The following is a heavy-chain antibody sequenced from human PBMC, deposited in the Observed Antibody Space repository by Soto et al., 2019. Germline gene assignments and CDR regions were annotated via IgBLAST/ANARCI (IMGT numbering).Heavy chain of an antibody. D-gene: IGHD2-15*01. Sequence: PSQTLSLTCLGSGDTVSSNSVAWNWVRQSPSRGLEWLGRTYYRSRWYSDYAVSVRSRIDINADTSKNQVSLQLNSVTPEDTAVYYCARSEEDSDYYYYGMDVWGQGTTVTVSS. V-gene: IGHV6-1*01. CDR1: GDTVSSNSVA. CDR2: TYYRSRWYS. J-gene: IGHJ6*02. CDR3: ARSEEDSDYYYYGMDV.